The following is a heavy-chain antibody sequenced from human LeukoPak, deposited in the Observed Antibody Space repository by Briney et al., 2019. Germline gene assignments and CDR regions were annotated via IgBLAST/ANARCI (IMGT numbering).Heavy chain of an antibody. CDR1: GLTIRSYS. J-gene: IGHJ6*04. Sequence: GGSLRLSCAASGLTIRSYSMNWVRQAPGKGLQWVSYISSSGSTIYYADSVKGRFTISRDNAENSLCLQMNSLRAEDTAVYYCAELGIPMIGGVWGKGTTVTISS. CDR3: AELGIPMIGGV. CDR2: ISSSGSTI. V-gene: IGHV3-48*04. D-gene: IGHD3-10*02.